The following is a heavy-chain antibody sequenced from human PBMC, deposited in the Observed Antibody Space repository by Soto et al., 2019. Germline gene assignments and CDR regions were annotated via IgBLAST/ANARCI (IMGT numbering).Heavy chain of an antibody. Sequence: QVQLVQSGAEVKNPGSSVKVSCKTSGGTFNSYLIDWVRQAPGQGLEWMGGIILAFGTAKYAQKFQGRVTITADKSTTTAYRELRTLTSEDTAVYYCARGLDQPPVGLYFDTWGQGTLVTVSS. V-gene: IGHV1-69*06. J-gene: IGHJ4*02. CDR3: ARGLDQPPVGLYFDT. CDR1: GGTFNSYL. D-gene: IGHD2-2*01. CDR2: IILAFGTA.